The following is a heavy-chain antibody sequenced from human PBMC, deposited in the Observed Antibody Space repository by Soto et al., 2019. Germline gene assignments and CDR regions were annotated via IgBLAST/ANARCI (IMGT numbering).Heavy chain of an antibody. D-gene: IGHD3-22*01. J-gene: IGHJ4*02. CDR2: IYAGGNT. CDR3: VREKVTMIVGFYYFDL. V-gene: IGHV3-66*01. Sequence: GGSLRLSCAVSGFTVRSNYMGLVRQAPGKGLEWVSVIYAGGNTHYADSVEGRFTISRDNSINMLYLHMNSLRAEDTAVYYCVREKVTMIVGFYYFDLWGQGT. CDR1: GFTVRSNY.